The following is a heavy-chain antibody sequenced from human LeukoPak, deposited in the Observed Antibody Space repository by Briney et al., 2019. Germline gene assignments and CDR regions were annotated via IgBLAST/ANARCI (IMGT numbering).Heavy chain of an antibody. CDR3: AKVRGGITMIDY. CDR1: GFTFSTYA. CDR2: ISDSGSIT. V-gene: IGHV3-23*01. J-gene: IGHJ4*02. Sequence: GGSLRLSCVASGFTFSTYAMSWVRQAPGKGLEWVSVISDSGSITYYADSVKGRFTISRDNSKNTLYLQMNSLRAEDTAVYYCAKVRGGITMIDYWGQGTLVTVSS. D-gene: IGHD3-22*01.